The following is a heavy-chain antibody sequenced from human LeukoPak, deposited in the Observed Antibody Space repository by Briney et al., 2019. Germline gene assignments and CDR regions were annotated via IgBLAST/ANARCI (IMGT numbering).Heavy chain of an antibody. CDR1: ELNFKTHA. D-gene: IGHD3-16*02. V-gene: IGHV3-30*04. Sequence: GGSLRLSCVVSELNFKTHAMHWVRQAPGKGLEWVAGLSFDASGRNYADSVKGRFTISRDNSKNTLYLQMHSLSPEDTAVYFCARDLQDISSFYFDYWGQGSRVTVSS. J-gene: IGHJ4*02. CDR3: ARDLQDISSFYFDY. CDR2: LSFDASGR.